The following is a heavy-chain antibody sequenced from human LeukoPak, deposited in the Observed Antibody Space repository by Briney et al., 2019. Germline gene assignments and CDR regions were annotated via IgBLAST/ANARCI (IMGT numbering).Heavy chain of an antibody. D-gene: IGHD6-13*01. CDR2: ISGSGGST. Sequence: PGRSLRLSCAASGFTFSSYAMSWGRQAPGKGLEWVSAISGSGGSTYYADSVKGRFTISRDNSKNTLYLQMNSLRAEDTAVYYCAKGYSSSSNWFDPWGQGTLVTVSS. J-gene: IGHJ5*02. V-gene: IGHV3-23*01. CDR1: GFTFSSYA. CDR3: AKGYSSSSNWFDP.